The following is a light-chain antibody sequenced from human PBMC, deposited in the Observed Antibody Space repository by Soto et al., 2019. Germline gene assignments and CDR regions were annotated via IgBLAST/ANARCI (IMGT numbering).Light chain of an antibody. CDR3: QQYESYSS. CDR1: QSISSR. J-gene: IGKJ3*01. V-gene: IGKV1-5*03. Sequence: DIQMTQSPPTLSASVGDRVIITCRASQSISSRLAWYQQKPGKAPKVLIYKASSLESGVPSRFSGSGSGTEFTLTISSLQPDDFATYYCQQYESYSSFGPGTKVDMK. CDR2: KAS.